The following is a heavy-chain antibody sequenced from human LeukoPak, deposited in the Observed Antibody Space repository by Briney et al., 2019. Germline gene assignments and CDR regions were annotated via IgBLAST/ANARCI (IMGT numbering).Heavy chain of an antibody. CDR1: GGSISSYY. V-gene: IGHV4-59*12. D-gene: IGHD3-3*01. J-gene: IGHJ5*02. CDR3: ARGLTIFGVAPLINWFDP. Sequence: SETLSLTCTASGGSISSYYWSWIRQPPGKGLEWIGYIYYSGSTNYNPSLKSRVTISVDTSKNQFSLKLSSVTAADTAVYYCARGLTIFGVAPLINWFDPWGQGTLVTVSS. CDR2: IYYSGST.